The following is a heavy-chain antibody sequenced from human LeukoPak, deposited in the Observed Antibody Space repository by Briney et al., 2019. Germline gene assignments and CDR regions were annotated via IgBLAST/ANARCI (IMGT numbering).Heavy chain of an antibody. CDR2: IYYSGST. CDR1: GGSISSHY. V-gene: IGHV4-59*11. Sequence: SETLSLTCTVSGGSISSHYWSWIRQPPGKGLEWIGYIYYSGSTNYSPSLKSRVTISVDTSKNQFSLKLSSVTAADTAVYYCARDRQGRSGYYYNYFDYWGQGTLVTVSS. D-gene: IGHD3-22*01. J-gene: IGHJ4*02. CDR3: ARDRQGRSGYYYNYFDY.